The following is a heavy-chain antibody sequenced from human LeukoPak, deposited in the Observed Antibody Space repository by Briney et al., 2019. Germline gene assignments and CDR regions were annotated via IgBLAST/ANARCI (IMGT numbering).Heavy chain of an antibody. CDR2: MYYSGST. D-gene: IGHD3-22*01. CDR3: ARPYYYDSRIDP. CDR1: GGSISSGDYY. Sequence: TSETLSLTCTVSGGSISSGDYYWSWIRQPPGKGLEWIAYMYYSGSTYYNPSLKSRVTMSADTSKNQLSLKLSSVTAADTAVYYCARPYYYDSRIDPWGQGTLVTVSS. V-gene: IGHV4-30-4*01. J-gene: IGHJ5*02.